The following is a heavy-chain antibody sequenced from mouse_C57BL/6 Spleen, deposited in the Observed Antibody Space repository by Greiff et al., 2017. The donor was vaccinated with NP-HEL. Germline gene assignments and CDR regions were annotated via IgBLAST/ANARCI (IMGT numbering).Heavy chain of an antibody. CDR1: GATCPAAA. Sequence: QGKLQQSGAELVKKGAAGKREGKGSGATCPAAALPWVPPRPCPGLSCLVTIGPVRFRTYYNDNFKGKATLTADKSSSTAYMQLSSLTSEDSAVYFCAREVTTVYYFDYWGQGTTLTVSS. J-gene: IGHJ2*01. V-gene: IGHV1-77*01. CDR3: AREVTTVYYFDY. CDR2: IGPVRFRT. D-gene: IGHD2-2*01.